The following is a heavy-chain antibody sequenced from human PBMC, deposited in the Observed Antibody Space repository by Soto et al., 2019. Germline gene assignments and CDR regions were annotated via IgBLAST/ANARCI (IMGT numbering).Heavy chain of an antibody. CDR2: ISAYNGNT. CDR1: GYTFTSYG. CDR3: ARAGINIVVVPAAMFPDY. J-gene: IGHJ4*02. Sequence: ASVKVSCKASGYTFTSYGISWVRQAPGQGLEWMGWISAYNGNTNYAQKLQGRVTMTTDTSTSTAYMELSSLRSEDTAVYYCARAGINIVVVPAAMFPDYWGQGTLVTVSS. V-gene: IGHV1-18*01. D-gene: IGHD2-2*01.